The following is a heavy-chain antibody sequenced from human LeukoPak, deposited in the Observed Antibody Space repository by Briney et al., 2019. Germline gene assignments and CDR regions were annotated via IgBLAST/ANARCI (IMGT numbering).Heavy chain of an antibody. J-gene: IGHJ4*02. D-gene: IGHD6-6*01. CDR3: ARRGIAARQGGFDY. V-gene: IGHV1-8*03. CDR2: INPNSGNT. CDR1: GYTFTSYD. Sequence: ASVKVSCKASGYTFTSYDINWVRQATGQGLEWMGWINPNSGNTGYAQKFQGRVTITRNTSISTAYMELSSLRSEDTAVYYCARRGIAARQGGFDYWGQGTLVTVSS.